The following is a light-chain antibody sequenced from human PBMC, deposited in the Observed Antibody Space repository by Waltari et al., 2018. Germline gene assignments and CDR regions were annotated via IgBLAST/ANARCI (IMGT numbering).Light chain of an antibody. Sequence: QSVLTQPPSVSGTPGQRVTISCSGSSSNIACNSVNWYQQVPGKAPKLLIYNYRQRPAVVSDRFSGTKSDSSASLAISGLRSEDEAHYYCATWDANLNGVVFGGGTKLTVL. J-gene: IGLJ2*01. V-gene: IGLV1-44*01. CDR2: NYR. CDR3: ATWDANLNGVV. CDR1: SSNIACNS.